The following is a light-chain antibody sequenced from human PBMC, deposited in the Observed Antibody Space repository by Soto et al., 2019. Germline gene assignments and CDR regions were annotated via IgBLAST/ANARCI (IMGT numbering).Light chain of an antibody. Sequence: QSALTQPASVSGSPGQSITISCTGTSSDVGGYNYVSWYQQHPGKAPKFMIYDVSNRPSGVSTRFSGSKSGNTASLTISGLQAEDEADFYCNSYTPSNTRQIVFGTGTKVPVL. V-gene: IGLV2-14*01. J-gene: IGLJ1*01. CDR1: SSDVGGYNY. CDR2: DVS. CDR3: NSYTPSNTRQIV.